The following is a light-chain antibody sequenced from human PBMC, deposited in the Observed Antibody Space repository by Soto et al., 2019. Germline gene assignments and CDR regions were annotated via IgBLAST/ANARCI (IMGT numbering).Light chain of an antibody. CDR3: RQCGSQRQLT. CDR2: GTS. J-gene: IGKJ4*01. V-gene: IGKV3-20*01. Sequence: EIVLTQSPGTLSLSPGERATLSCRASQTVTSSYLAWYQQKPGQAPRLLIYGTSSRATGVPDRFSGSESGTDFTLTISRLNPAKFAVYLCRQCGSQRQLTFGGGTNVEIK. CDR1: QTVTSSY.